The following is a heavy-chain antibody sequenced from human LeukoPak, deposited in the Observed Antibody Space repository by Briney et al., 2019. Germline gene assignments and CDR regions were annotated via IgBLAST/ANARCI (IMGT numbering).Heavy chain of an antibody. CDR3: AKEGWSSSWYGRFDP. CDR2: ISWNSGSI. D-gene: IGHD6-13*01. CDR1: GFTFDDYA. J-gene: IGHJ5*02. Sequence: GRSLRLSCAASGFTFDDYAMHWVRQAPGKGLEWVSGISWNSGSIGYADSVKGRFTISRDSAKNSLYLQMNSLRAEDTALYYCAKEGWSSSWYGRFDPWGQGTLVTVSS. V-gene: IGHV3-9*01.